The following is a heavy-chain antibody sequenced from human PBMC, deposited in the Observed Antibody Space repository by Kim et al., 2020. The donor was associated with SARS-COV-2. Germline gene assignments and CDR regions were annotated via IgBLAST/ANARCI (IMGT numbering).Heavy chain of an antibody. Sequence: GGSLRPSCAASGFTFSSYAMSWVRQAPGKGLEWVSAISGSGGSTYYADSVKGRFTISRDNSKNTLYLQMNSLRAEDTAVYYCAKAPYSSIHYGMDVWGQGTTVTVSS. D-gene: IGHD6-13*01. CDR1: GFTFSSYA. CDR3: AKAPYSSIHYGMDV. V-gene: IGHV3-23*01. CDR2: ISGSGGST. J-gene: IGHJ6*02.